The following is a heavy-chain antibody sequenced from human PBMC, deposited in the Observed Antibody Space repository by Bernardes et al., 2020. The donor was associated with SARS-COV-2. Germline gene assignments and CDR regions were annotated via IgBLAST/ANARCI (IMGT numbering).Heavy chain of an antibody. CDR3: AKSRRYWGGGFDY. J-gene: IGHJ4*02. CDR1: GFTFSSYA. D-gene: IGHD7-27*01. Sequence: LSLLCAASGFTFSSYAMSWVRQASGKGLEWVSAISCSGGTTYYADSVKGRFTISRDNSKNTLYLQMNSLRAEDTAVHYCAKSRRYWGGGFDYWGQGTLVTVTS. CDR2: ISCSGGTT. V-gene: IGHV3-23*01.